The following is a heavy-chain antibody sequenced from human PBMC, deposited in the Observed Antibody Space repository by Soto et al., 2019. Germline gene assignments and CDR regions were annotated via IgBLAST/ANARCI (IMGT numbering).Heavy chain of an antibody. CDR1: GYTFTSYG. D-gene: IGHD1-26*01. Sequence: QVQLVQSGAEVKKPGASVKVSCKASGYTFTSYGISWVRQAPGQGLEWMGWISAYNGNTNYAQKLQGRVTMTTDTPTSTAYMELRSLRADDTAVYYCARGYSGSYYPRYDAFDIWGQGTMVTVSS. V-gene: IGHV1-18*01. CDR2: ISAYNGNT. J-gene: IGHJ3*02. CDR3: ARGYSGSYYPRYDAFDI.